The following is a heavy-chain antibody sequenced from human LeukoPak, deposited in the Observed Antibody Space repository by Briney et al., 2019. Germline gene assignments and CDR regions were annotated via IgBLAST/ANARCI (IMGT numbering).Heavy chain of an antibody. CDR2: ISWDSSTI. D-gene: IGHD2-15*01. V-gene: IGHV3-48*04. CDR1: GFTFGPYA. J-gene: IGHJ4*02. CDR3: ARGRISLSYFDY. Sequence: GGSLRLSCAASGFTFGPYAMNWVRLAPGKGLQWVAYISWDSSTIHYSDSVKGRFTISRDNAESTLYLQMNSLRVEDTAVYYCARGRISLSYFDYWGQGVLVTVAS.